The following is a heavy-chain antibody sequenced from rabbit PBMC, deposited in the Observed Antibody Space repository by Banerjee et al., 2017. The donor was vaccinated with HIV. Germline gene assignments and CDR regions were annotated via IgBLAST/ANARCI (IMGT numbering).Heavy chain of an antibody. V-gene: IGHV1S40*01. J-gene: IGHJ4*01. CDR3: ARDLAYNDAVAAYAYAFNL. CDR2: INTGSGGT. D-gene: IGHD6-1*01. Sequence: QSLEESGGDLVKPGASLTLTCTASGFSFSSGYDMCWVRQAPGKGLEWIACINTGSGGTYYASWAKGRFTISKTSSTTVMLQMTSLTAADTATYFCARDLAYNDAVAAYAYAFNLWGQGTLVTVS. CDR1: GFSFSSGYD.